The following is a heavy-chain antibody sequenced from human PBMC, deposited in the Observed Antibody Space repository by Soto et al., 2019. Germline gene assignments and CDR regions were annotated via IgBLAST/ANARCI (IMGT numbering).Heavy chain of an antibody. CDR3: ARDKAMVRGVIIDLLGYYGMDV. Sequence: GGSLRLSCAASGFTFSSYAMHWVRQAPGKGLEWVAVISYDGSNKYYADSVKGRFTISRDNSKNTLYLQMNSLRAEDTAVYYCARDKAMVRGVIIDLLGYYGMDVWGQGTTVTVSS. V-gene: IGHV3-30-3*01. CDR1: GFTFSSYA. J-gene: IGHJ6*02. D-gene: IGHD3-10*01. CDR2: ISYDGSNK.